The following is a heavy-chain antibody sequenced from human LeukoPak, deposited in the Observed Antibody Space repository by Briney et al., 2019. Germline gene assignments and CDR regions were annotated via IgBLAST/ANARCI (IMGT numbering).Heavy chain of an antibody. V-gene: IGHV3-33*05. CDR1: RFTFSSYG. Sequence: GGSLRLSCAASRFTFSSYGVHWVRQAPGKGLEWVAVIEYDGSNKYYADSVKGRFTISRDDSKNTLNLQMNSLRAEYMAVYYCARDGYSKYYYAMDVWGQGTTVTVSS. D-gene: IGHD5-18*01. CDR2: IEYDGSNK. CDR3: ARDGYSKYYYAMDV. J-gene: IGHJ6*02.